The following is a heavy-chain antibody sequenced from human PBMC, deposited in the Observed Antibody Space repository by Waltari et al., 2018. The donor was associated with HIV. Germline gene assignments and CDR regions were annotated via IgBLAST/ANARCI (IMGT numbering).Heavy chain of an antibody. CDR2: ISYDAREK. CDR3: VRQPLRHDL. J-gene: IGHJ2*01. Sequence: EVKLVESGGGAVQTGGSLRLSCEGSGFTFSYLDMDWVRPTPGKGLEWVAQISYDAREKFHGDSVRGRFVVSRDNARNSIFLQMNNLRDDDTGVYFCVRQPLRHDL. V-gene: IGHV3-7*01. CDR1: GFTFSYLD.